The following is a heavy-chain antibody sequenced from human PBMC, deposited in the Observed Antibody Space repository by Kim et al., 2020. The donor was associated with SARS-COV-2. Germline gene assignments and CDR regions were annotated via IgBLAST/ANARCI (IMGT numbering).Heavy chain of an antibody. Sequence: SVKGQFTISRDNSKNTLYLQMNSLRAEDTAVYYCAKFGASSSWYMDYFDSWGQGTLVTVSS. J-gene: IGHJ4*02. CDR3: AKFGASSSWYMDYFDS. D-gene: IGHD6-13*01. V-gene: IGHV3-23*01.